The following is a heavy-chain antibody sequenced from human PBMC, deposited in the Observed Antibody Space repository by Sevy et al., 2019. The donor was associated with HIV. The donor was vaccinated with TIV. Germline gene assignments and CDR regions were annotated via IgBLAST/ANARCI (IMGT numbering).Heavy chain of an antibody. CDR2: IFSSSSWI. Sequence: GGCLRLSCAASGFIFNDYNMNWVRQAPGKGLEWVSFIFSSSSWIYYADSVKGRFTISRDNTKNSLYLQMNSLRAEETAVYYCTRDKTILEGRYGMDVWGQGTTVTVSS. D-gene: IGHD3-3*01. V-gene: IGHV3-21*01. CDR3: TRDKTILEGRYGMDV. CDR1: GFIFNDYN. J-gene: IGHJ6*02.